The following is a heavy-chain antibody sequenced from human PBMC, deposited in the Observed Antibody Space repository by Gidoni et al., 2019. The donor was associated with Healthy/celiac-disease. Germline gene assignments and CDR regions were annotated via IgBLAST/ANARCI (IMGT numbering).Heavy chain of an antibody. CDR1: GYRFTSSW. J-gene: IGHJ6*03. CDR2: IDPSDSYT. Sequence: EVQLVQSGAEVQQPGEPLRISCKGSGYRFTSSWLSWVRQMPGKGLEWVGRIDPSDSYTNYSPSFQGHVTISADKSISTAYLQWSSLKASDTAMYYCARTGGYCSSTSCYGRGRYYYMDVWGKGTTVTVSS. V-gene: IGHV5-10-1*03. D-gene: IGHD2-2*01. CDR3: ARTGGYCSSTSCYGRGRYYYMDV.